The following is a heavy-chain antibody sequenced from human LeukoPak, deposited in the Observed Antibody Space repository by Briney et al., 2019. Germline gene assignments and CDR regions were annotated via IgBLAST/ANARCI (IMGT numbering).Heavy chain of an antibody. CDR2: IWYDGSNK. CDR3: VRDANYYCDY. Sequence: GGSLRLSCVASGFTFSSYGMHWVRQAPGKGLEWVAVIWYDGSNKYYADSVKGRFAISRDSSKNTLYLQMNSLRDEDTAVYYCVRDANYYCDYWGQGTLVTVSS. D-gene: IGHD1-7*01. J-gene: IGHJ4*02. CDR1: GFTFSSYG. V-gene: IGHV3-33*01.